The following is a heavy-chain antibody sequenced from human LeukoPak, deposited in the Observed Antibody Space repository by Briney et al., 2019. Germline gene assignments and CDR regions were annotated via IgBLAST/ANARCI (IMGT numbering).Heavy chain of an antibody. Sequence: GGSLRLSCACSGCKFIYYLRNGVGQAPGKGLEWLANIKESGSEKYYVDSVNGRLTISRDNADEFLNLQINTLRAEAPDVYNCRTDCTAKGRCRDATCNNPQFDYWGQGILVTVSS. CDR1: GCKFIYYL. D-gene: IGHD2-15*01. V-gene: IGHV3-7*01. CDR2: IKESGSEK. CDR3: RTDCTAKGRCRDATCNNPQFDY. J-gene: IGHJ4*02.